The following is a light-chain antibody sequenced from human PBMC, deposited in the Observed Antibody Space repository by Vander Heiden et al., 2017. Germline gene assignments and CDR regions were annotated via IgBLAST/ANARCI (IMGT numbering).Light chain of an antibody. CDR1: QSVLSSANNKDY. V-gene: IGKV4-1*01. CDR3: QQYYGNPT. CDR2: WAS. Sequence: DFVMTQYPESLAMSLGERATMSCTSSQSVLSSANNKDYLAWFRQKPGQPPQLLLYWASTRASGVPDRFSGSGSGTDFTLTINSLQADDVAVYYCQQYYGNPTFGQGTKLEIK. J-gene: IGKJ2*01.